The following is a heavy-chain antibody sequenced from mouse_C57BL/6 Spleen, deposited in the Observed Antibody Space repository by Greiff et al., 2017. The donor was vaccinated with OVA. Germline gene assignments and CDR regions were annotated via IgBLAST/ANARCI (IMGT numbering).Heavy chain of an antibody. D-gene: IGHD1-1*01. Sequence: EVQVVESGGGLVQPGGSLKLSCAASGFTFSDYGMAWVRQAPRKGPEWVAFISNLAYSIYYADTVTGRFTISRENAKNTLYLEMSSLRSEDTAMYYCARRYYYGSSYAMDYWGQGTSVTVSS. V-gene: IGHV5-15*01. CDR2: ISNLAYSI. CDR1: GFTFSDYG. J-gene: IGHJ4*01. CDR3: ARRYYYGSSYAMDY.